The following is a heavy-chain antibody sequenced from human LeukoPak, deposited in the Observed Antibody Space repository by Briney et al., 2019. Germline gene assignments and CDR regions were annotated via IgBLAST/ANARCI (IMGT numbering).Heavy chain of an antibody. D-gene: IGHD1-1*01. CDR1: GYSFNSQG. CDR3: ARETWRFDI. CDR2: INTDSGNP. Sequence: ASVKVSCKASGYSFNSQGMNWVRQAPGQGLEWMGWINTDSGNPTYAQGFTGRFVFSLDSSVSTAYLQISNLMPEDTAKYYCARETWRFDIWAKGQWSPSLQ. J-gene: IGHJ3*02. V-gene: IGHV7-4-1*02.